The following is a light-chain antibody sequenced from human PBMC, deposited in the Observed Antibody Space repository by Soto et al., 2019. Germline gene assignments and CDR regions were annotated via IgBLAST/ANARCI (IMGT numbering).Light chain of an antibody. CDR3: SSYTSSSSYV. Sequence: QSALTQPASVSGSPGQSITISCTGTSSDVGGYNYVSWYQQHPDKAPKLMISDVSNWPSGVSNRFSGSKSGNTASLTITGLQAEDEADYYCSSYTSSSSYVFGTGTKLTVL. CDR2: DVS. CDR1: SSDVGGYNY. V-gene: IGLV2-14*03. J-gene: IGLJ1*01.